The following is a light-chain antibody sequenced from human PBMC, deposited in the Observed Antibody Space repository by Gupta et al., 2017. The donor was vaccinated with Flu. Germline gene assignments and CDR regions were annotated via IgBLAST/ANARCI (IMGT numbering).Light chain of an antibody. CDR2: EVS. Sequence: ITISCTGTSSDVGGYDYVSWYQQHPGKAPKLMIFEVSRRPSGISNRFSGSKSGNTASLTISGLQAEDEAYYYCSSYTSTNTLVVFGGGTKLTVL. CDR3: SSYTSTNTLVV. CDR1: SSDVGGYDY. V-gene: IGLV2-14*01. J-gene: IGLJ2*01.